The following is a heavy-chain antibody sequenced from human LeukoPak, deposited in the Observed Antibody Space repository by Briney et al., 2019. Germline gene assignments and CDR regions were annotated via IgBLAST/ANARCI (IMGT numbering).Heavy chain of an antibody. V-gene: IGHV4-4*02. Sequence: SGTLSLTCAVSGGSISSSYWWSWVRPPPGKGLEWIGEVHHSGNTKYSPSFRSRVTMSVDNSKNQFSLELSSVTAADTAVYYCASSNNYVWFDPWGQGALVTVSS. CDR1: GGSISSSYW. CDR3: ASSNNYVWFDP. CDR2: VHHSGNT. J-gene: IGHJ5*02. D-gene: IGHD4-11*01.